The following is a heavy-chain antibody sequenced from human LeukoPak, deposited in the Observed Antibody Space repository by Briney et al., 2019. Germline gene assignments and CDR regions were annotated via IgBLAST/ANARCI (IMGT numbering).Heavy chain of an antibody. CDR1: GGSISSSSYY. Sequence: SETLSLTCTVSGGSISSSSYYWGWIRQPPGKGLEWIGSIYYSGSTYYNPSLKSRVTISVDTSKNQFSLKLSSVTAADTAVYYCARDPPIAAAGTGYYYYMDVWGKGTTVTISS. CDR2: IYYSGST. J-gene: IGHJ6*03. D-gene: IGHD6-13*01. V-gene: IGHV4-39*07. CDR3: ARDPPIAAAGTGYYYYMDV.